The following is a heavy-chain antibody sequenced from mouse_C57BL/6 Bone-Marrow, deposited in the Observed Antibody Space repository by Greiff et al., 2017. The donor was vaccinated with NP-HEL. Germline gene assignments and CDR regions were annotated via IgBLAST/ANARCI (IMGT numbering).Heavy chain of an antibody. CDR2: IHPNSGST. CDR3: ARSDYYSNYSYYFGY. V-gene: IGHV1-64*01. D-gene: IGHD2-5*01. Sequence: VQLQQPGAELVKPGASVKLSCKASGYTFTSYWMHWVKQRPGQGLEWIGMIHPNSGSTNYNEKFKSKATLTVDKSSSTAHLQLSSLTSEDSAVYYCARSDYYSNYSYYFGYWGQGTTLTVSS. CDR1: GYTFTSYW. J-gene: IGHJ2*01.